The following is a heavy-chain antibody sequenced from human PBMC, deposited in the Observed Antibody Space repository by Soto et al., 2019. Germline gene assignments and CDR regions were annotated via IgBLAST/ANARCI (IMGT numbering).Heavy chain of an antibody. CDR2: INHSGNT. CDR3: ARAGPPYYDFWSGYQNHYYMDV. Sequence: SETLSLTCAVYGGSFSGYYWSWIRQPPGKGLEWIGEINHSGNTNYNPSIKSRVTISVDTSKNQFSLKLSSVTAADTAVYYCARAGPPYYDFWSGYQNHYYMDVWGKGTTVTVSS. J-gene: IGHJ6*03. CDR1: GGSFSGYY. V-gene: IGHV4-34*01. D-gene: IGHD3-3*01.